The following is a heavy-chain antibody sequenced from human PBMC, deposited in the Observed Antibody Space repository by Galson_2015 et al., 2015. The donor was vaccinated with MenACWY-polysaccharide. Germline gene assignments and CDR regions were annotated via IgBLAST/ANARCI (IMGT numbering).Heavy chain of an antibody. CDR3: ARSPSVMYYFDY. J-gene: IGHJ4*02. Sequence: SLRLSCAASGLSFSGYAMSWVRQAPGKGLGWVSVISGGGGSAYSADSVKGGFTVSRDNSKKTLYLQMHSLRVQDTAVYYCARSPSVMYYFDYSGQASLVTVSS. CDR1: GLSFSGYA. D-gene: IGHD1-26*01. V-gene: IGHV3-23*01. CDR2: ISGGGGSA.